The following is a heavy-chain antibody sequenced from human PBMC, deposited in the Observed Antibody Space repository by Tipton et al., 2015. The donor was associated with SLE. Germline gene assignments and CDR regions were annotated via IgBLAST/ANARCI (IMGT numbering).Heavy chain of an antibody. CDR3: AKVVVVAAKEAFDI. V-gene: IGHV3-30*02. Sequence: SLRLSCAASGFTFSSYGMHWVRQAPGKGLEWVAFIRYDGSNKYYADSVKGRFTISRDNSKNTLYLQMNSLRAEDTAVYYCAKVVVVAAKEAFDIWGQGTMVTVSS. D-gene: IGHD2-15*01. J-gene: IGHJ3*02. CDR1: GFTFSSYG. CDR2: IRYDGSNK.